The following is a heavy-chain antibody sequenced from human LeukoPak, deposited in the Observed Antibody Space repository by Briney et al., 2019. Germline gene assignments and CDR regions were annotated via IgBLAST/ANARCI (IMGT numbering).Heavy chain of an antibody. D-gene: IGHD3-3*01. CDR3: ARDGGLSRSIFGVRRPTWFDP. J-gene: IGHJ5*02. CDR1: GYSISSGYY. V-gene: IGHV4-61*01. Sequence: PSETLSLTCTVSGYSISSGYYWSWIRQPPGKGLEWIGYIYYSGSTNYNPSLKSRVTISVDTSKNQFSLKLSSVTAADTAVYYCARDGGLSRSIFGVRRPTWFDPWGQGTLVTVSS. CDR2: IYYSGST.